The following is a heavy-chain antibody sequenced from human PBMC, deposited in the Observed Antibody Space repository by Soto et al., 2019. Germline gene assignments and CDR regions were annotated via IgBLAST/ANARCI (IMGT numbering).Heavy chain of an antibody. V-gene: IGHV4-39*01. J-gene: IGHJ3*02. CDR1: GGSISSSSYY. CDR3: ARHRGGDSFAFDI. Sequence: PSETLSLTCTVSGGSISSSSYYWGWIRQPPGKGLEWIGSIYYSGSTYYNPSLKSRVTISVDTSKNQFSLKLSSVTAADTAVYYCARHRGGDSFAFDIWGQGTMGT. D-gene: IGHD2-21*02. CDR2: IYYSGST.